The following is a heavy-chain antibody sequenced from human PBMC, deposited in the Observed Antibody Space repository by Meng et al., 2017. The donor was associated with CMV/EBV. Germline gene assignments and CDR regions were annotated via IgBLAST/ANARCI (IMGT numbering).Heavy chain of an antibody. D-gene: IGHD6-6*01. CDR3: ARDKDSSSSYDDGMDV. V-gene: IGHV1-69*08. J-gene: IGHJ6*02. Sequence: SVKVSCKASGGTFSSYTISWVRQAPGQGLEWMGRIIPILGTANYAQKFQGRVTITADKSTSTAYMELSSLRSEDTAVYYCARDKDSSSSYDDGMDVWGQGTTVTVSS. CDR1: GGTFSSYT. CDR2: IIPILGTA.